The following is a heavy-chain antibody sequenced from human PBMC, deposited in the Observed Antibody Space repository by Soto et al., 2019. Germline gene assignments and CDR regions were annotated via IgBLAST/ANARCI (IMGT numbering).Heavy chain of an antibody. Sequence: QVLLQESGPGLVQPSGTLSLSCSVSGGSISSNYFWGWVRQPPGQGLEWVGDISHSGSVNYNPSLKSRVTILIDRPKNQCSLKLNSVTAADTAVYCCARSFGVYAIDYWGQGTLVIVSS. V-gene: IGHV4-4*01. J-gene: IGHJ4*02. CDR2: ISHSGSV. D-gene: IGHD3-3*01. CDR3: ARSFGVYAIDY. CDR1: GGSISSNYF.